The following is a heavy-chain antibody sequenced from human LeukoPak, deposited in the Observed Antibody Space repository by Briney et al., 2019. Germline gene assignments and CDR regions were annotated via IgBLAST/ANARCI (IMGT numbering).Heavy chain of an antibody. CDR3: AREGSVDWLGRRPLYFDY. V-gene: IGHV1-18*04. J-gene: IGHJ4*02. Sequence: ASVKVSCKASGYTFTSYGISWVRQAPGQGLEWMGWISAYNGNTNYAQKFQGRVTITADESTSTAYMELSSLRSEDTAVYYCAREGSVDWLGRRPLYFDYWGQGTLVTVSS. CDR2: ISAYNGNT. CDR1: GYTFTSYG. D-gene: IGHD3-9*01.